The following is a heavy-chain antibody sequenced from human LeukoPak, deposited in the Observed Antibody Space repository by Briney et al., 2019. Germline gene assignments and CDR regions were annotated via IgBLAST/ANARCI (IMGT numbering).Heavy chain of an antibody. CDR3: TRDQSPRTGAAANWFGP. D-gene: IGHD6-13*01. CDR2: INPNRGVT. CDR1: GYTFTGYY. V-gene: IGHV1-2*02. Sequence: ASVKVSCKASGYTFTGYYMHWVRQAPGRGREWVGWINPNRGVTNYAQQFQDRVTMTRDTSISTAYMELSSLRSDDTAVYYCTRDQSPRTGAAANWFGPWGQGTLVTVPS. J-gene: IGHJ5*02.